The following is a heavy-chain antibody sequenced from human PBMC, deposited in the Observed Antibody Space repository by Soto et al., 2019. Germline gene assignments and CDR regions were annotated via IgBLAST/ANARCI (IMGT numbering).Heavy chain of an antibody. D-gene: IGHD1-26*01. CDR3: ATPVGKWELLSAFDI. J-gene: IGHJ3*02. V-gene: IGHV3-21*01. CDR1: GFTFSSYS. Sequence: EVQLVESGGGLVKPGGSLRLSCAASGFTFSSYSMNWVRQAPGKGLEWVSSISSSSSYIYYADSVKGRFTISRDNAKNSLYLQINSLRAEDTAVYYCATPVGKWELLSAFDIWGQGTMVTVSS. CDR2: ISSSSSYI.